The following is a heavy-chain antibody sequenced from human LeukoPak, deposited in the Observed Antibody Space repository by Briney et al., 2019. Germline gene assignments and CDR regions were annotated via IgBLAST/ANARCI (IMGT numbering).Heavy chain of an antibody. CDR3: ARGVLRFLEWEPYYFDY. CDR1: GGSFSGYY. J-gene: IGHJ4*02. Sequence: SETLSLTCAVYGGSFSGYYWSWIRQPPGKGLEWIGEINHSGSTNYNPSLKSRVTISVDTSKNQFSLKLSSVTAADTAVYYCARGVLRFLEWEPYYFDYWGQGTLVTVSS. CDR2: INHSGST. D-gene: IGHD3-3*01. V-gene: IGHV4-34*01.